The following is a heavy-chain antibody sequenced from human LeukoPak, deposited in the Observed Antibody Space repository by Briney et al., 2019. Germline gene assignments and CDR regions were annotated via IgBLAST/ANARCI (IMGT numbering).Heavy chain of an antibody. CDR1: GFTFSSYS. J-gene: IGHJ6*02. Sequence: GGSLRLSCAVSGFTFSSYSMNWGRQAPGKGMEWVSYISSSSLSIYYAHSVKCRFTTSRDNDKNSLYLQMNSLRDEDTAVYCCARLSGGMDVWGQGTTVTVSS. CDR3: ARLSGGMDV. V-gene: IGHV3-48*02. CDR2: ISSSSLSI.